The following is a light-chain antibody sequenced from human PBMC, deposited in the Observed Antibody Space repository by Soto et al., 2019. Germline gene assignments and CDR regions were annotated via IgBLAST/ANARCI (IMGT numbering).Light chain of an antibody. CDR2: EVS. CDR3: SSYTSSSTLYV. J-gene: IGLJ1*01. Sequence: QSALTQPASVSGSPGQSITISCTGTSSDVGGYKYVSWYQQHPGKSPRLMIYEVSNRPSGVSHRFSGSKSGNTASLTISGLQAEDEADYYCSSYTSSSTLYVFGTGTKVTV. CDR1: SSDVGGYKY. V-gene: IGLV2-14*01.